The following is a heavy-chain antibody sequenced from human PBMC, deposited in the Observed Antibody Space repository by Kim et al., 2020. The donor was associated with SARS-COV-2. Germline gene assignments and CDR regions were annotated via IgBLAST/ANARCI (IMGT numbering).Heavy chain of an antibody. CDR3: ARGSQQLVY. D-gene: IGHD6-13*01. CDR2: GST. J-gene: IGHJ4*02. Sequence: GSTYYADSVKGRFTISRDNSKNTLYLQMNSLRAEDTAVYYCARGSQQLVYWGQGTLVTVSS. V-gene: IGHV3-66*01.